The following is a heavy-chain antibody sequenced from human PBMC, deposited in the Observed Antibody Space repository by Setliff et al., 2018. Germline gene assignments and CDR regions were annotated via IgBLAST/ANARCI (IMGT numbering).Heavy chain of an antibody. CDR2: INNGGVSA. J-gene: IGHJ4*01. Sequence: GGSLRLSCVTSGFAFTSYDMTWVRQAPGKGLEWVASINNGGVSADYTDSVKGRFTISRDNSRNTLYLQMKSLRAEDTAIYYCATSTITPYYFDYWGHGTLVTVSS. CDR1: GFAFTSYD. CDR3: ATSTITPYYFDY. V-gene: IGHV3-23*01. D-gene: IGHD4-4*01.